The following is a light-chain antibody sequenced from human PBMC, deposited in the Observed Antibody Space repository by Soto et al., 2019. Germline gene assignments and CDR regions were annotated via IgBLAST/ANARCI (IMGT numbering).Light chain of an antibody. CDR2: TNN. Sequence: QSVLTQPPSASGTPGQRVTISCSGSYSNIGSNTVNWYQHLPGTAPKLLIYTNNQRPSGVPDRFSASKSGTSASLAISGLQSGDEADYYCAAWDDSLNGYVFGPGTKLT. V-gene: IGLV1-44*01. CDR3: AAWDDSLNGYV. J-gene: IGLJ1*01. CDR1: YSNIGSNT.